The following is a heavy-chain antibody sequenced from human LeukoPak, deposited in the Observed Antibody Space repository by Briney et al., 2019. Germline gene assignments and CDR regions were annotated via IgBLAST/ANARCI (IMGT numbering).Heavy chain of an antibody. CDR1: GXTFSGYS. CDR3: ARETAYSFDY. J-gene: IGHJ4*02. D-gene: IGHD1-26*01. Sequence: GGSLRLSFVLSGXTFSGYSMIWVRQAPGKELEWISYISSSSSTVYYADSVKGRFTISRDNAKNSLYLQMNSLRDEDTAVYYCARETAYSFDYWGQGTLVTVSS. CDR2: ISSSSSTV. V-gene: IGHV3-48*02.